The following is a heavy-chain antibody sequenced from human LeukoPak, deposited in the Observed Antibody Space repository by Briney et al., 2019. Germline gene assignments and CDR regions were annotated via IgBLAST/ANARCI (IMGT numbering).Heavy chain of an antibody. Sequence: GASVKVSCKASGYTFTSYGISWGRQAPGQGLEWMGWISAYNGNTNYAQKLQGRVTMTTDTSTSTAYMELRSLRSDDTAVYYCARVSITRVLWFGELYGDYWGQGTLVTVSS. D-gene: IGHD3-10*01. J-gene: IGHJ4*02. CDR3: ARVSITRVLWFGELYGDY. CDR2: ISAYNGNT. V-gene: IGHV1-18*01. CDR1: GYTFTSYG.